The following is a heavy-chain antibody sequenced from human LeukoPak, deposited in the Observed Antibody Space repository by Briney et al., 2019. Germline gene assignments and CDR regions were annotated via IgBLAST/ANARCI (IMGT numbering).Heavy chain of an antibody. D-gene: IGHD3-10*01. V-gene: IGHV4-30-4*01. CDR3: ARSLLSAGSGSYGFDP. CDR1: GGSISSGDYY. CDR2: IYYSGST. J-gene: IGHJ5*02. Sequence: SQTLSLTCSVSGGSISSGDYYWSWIRQPPGKGLEWIGHIYYSGSTHHNPSLRSRVTISVDTSKNQFSLKLSSVTATDTAVYYCARSLLSAGSGSYGFDPWGQGTLVTVSS.